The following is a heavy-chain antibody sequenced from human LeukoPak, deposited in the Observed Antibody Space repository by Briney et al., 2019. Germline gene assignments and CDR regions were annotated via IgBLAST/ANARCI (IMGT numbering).Heavy chain of an antibody. V-gene: IGHV1-3*01. CDR2: INAGNGNT. J-gene: IGHJ3*02. CDR3: ARVFAGYSIFGVVNQIGAFDI. Sequence: ASVKVSCKASGYTFTSYAMHWVRQAPGQRLEWMGWINAGNGNTKYSQKFQGRVTITRDTSASTAYMELSSLRSEDTAVYYCARVFAGYSIFGVVNQIGAFDIWGQGTMVTVSS. D-gene: IGHD3-3*01. CDR1: GYTFTSYA.